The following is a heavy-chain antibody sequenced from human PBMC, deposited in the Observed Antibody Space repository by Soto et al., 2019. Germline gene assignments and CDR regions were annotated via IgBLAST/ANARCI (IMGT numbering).Heavy chain of an antibody. J-gene: IGHJ4*02. CDR1: GGSFSGYY. Sequence: QVQLQQWGAGLLKPSETLSLTCAVYGGSFSGYYWSWIRQPPGKGLEWIGEINHSGSTNYNPSIKSRVTISVDTSKNQFSLKLSSVTAADTAVYYCARVGYYGSGSPPDYWGQGTLVTVSS. CDR2: INHSGST. V-gene: IGHV4-34*01. CDR3: ARVGYYGSGSPPDY. D-gene: IGHD3-10*01.